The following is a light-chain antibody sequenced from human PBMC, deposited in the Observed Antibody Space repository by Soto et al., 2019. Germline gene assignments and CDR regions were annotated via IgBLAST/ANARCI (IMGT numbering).Light chain of an antibody. J-gene: IGKJ4*01. V-gene: IGKV3-11*01. CDR1: QSVSSY. Sequence: EIVLTQSPATLSLSPGETATLSCRASQSVSSYLAWYQQKPGQAPRLLIYDASNRATGIPARFSGSGSGTDFTLTISSLEPEDFAVYFCHQRAGWPPTFGGGTKVDIK. CDR2: DAS. CDR3: HQRAGWPPT.